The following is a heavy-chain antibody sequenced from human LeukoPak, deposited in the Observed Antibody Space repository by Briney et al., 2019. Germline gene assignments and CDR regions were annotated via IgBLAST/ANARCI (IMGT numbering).Heavy chain of an antibody. J-gene: IGHJ4*02. D-gene: IGHD3-10*01. CDR3: AKSSEYYYGSGSYYAFFDY. V-gene: IGHV3-23*01. Sequence: GALRLSCAASGFTFISYGLSWVRQAPGKGLEWVSAISGSGSNTYFADSVKGRFTISRDNSKNTLYLQMNSLRAEDTAVYYCAKSSEYYYGSGSYYAFFDYWGQGTLVTVSS. CDR2: ISGSGSNT. CDR1: GFTFISYG.